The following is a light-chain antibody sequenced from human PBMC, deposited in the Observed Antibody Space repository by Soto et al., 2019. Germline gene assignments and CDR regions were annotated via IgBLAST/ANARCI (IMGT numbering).Light chain of an antibody. CDR3: SSHTPYSTRV. CDR1: SSDIGSYNY. J-gene: IGLJ1*01. Sequence: QSALTQPASVSGSPGQSIAISCTGTSSDIGSYNYVSWYQQHPGKAPKLMIHEVSNRPSGVSDRFSGSKSGNTASLTISGLQVDDEADYYCSSHTPYSTRVFGPGTKVTVL. V-gene: IGLV2-14*01. CDR2: EVS.